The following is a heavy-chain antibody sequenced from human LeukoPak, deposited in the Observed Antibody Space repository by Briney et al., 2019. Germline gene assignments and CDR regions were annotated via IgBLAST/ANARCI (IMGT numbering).Heavy chain of an antibody. D-gene: IGHD1-26*01. CDR3: ANPPGVGAFDI. Sequence: GGSLRLSCAASGFTFSSYDMHWVRQATGKGLEWVSAIGTAGDTYYPGSVKGRFTISRENAKNSLYLQMNSLRAGDTAVYYCANPPGVGAFDIWGQGTMVTVSS. V-gene: IGHV3-13*01. CDR2: IGTAGDT. CDR1: GFTFSSYD. J-gene: IGHJ3*02.